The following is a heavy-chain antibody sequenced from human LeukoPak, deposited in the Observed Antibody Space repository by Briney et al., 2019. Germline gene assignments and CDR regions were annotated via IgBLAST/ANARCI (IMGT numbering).Heavy chain of an antibody. V-gene: IGHV4-61*05. D-gene: IGHD6-6*01. CDR2: IYYGGST. Sequence: SETLSLTCTVSGGSISSSTYFWGWIRQPPGRGLEWIVYIYYGGSTNSNASLKSRVTIFVDPSKNQFSLRLSSVTAADTAVYYCARHRAYSYSSPFDIWGQGTMVTVSS. CDR3: ARHRAYSYSSPFDI. J-gene: IGHJ3*02. CDR1: GGSISSSTYF.